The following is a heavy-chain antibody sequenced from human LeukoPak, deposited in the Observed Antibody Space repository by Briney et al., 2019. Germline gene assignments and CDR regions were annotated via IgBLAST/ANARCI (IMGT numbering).Heavy chain of an antibody. J-gene: IGHJ5*02. V-gene: IGHV3-74*01. CDR1: GFTFSSYW. CDR2: INTDGSST. Sequence: PGGSLRLSCAASGFTFSSYWMHWVRQAPGQGLVWVSRINTDGSSTSYADYVKGRFTITRDNAKNTLYLQMNSLRAEDTAVYYCARDPKGYNWFDPWGQGTLVTVSS. CDR3: ARDPKGYNWFDP.